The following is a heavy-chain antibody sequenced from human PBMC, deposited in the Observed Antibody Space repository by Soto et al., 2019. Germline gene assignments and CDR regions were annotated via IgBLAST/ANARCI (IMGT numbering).Heavy chain of an antibody. D-gene: IGHD6-25*01. J-gene: IGHJ3*02. V-gene: IGHV1-69*13. CDR3: AKDQQRSVTSDAFDI. CDR1: GGTFSNYA. Sequence: ASVKVSCKASGGTFSNYAINWVRQAPGQGLEWMGGIIPIFDSTNSAQKFQGRVTLTADESTSTIYMELSSLTSEDTGVYYCAKDQQRSVTSDAFDICGHVTIVPASS. CDR2: IIPIFDST.